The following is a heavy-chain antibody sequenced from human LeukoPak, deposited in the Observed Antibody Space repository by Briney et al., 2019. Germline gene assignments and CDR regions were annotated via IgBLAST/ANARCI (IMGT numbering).Heavy chain of an antibody. Sequence: GGSLRLSCAASGFTFSSYCMHWVRQAPGKGLVWVSRINSDGSSTSYADSVEGLTTISSNYANTLYYQKKNSMSAEDTAEYYGASEPTFYCGGDCYSHIWVQGRMVTVSS. CDR3: ASEPTFYCGGDCYSHI. CDR1: GFTFSSYC. CDR2: INSDGSST. D-gene: IGHD2-21*02. V-gene: IGHV3-74*01. J-gene: IGHJ3*02.